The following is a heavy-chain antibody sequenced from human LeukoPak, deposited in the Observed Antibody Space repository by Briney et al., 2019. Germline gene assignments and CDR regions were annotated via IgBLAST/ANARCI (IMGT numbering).Heavy chain of an antibody. CDR2: IYYSGST. CDR1: GGSISSSSYY. V-gene: IGHV4-39*01. J-gene: IGHJ4*02. Sequence: PSETLSLTCTVSGGSISSSSYYWGWIRQPPGEGLEWIGSIYYSGSTYYNPSLKSRVTISVDTSKNQFSLKLSSVTAADTAVYYCARQRDSSGREYFDYWGQGTLVTVSS. D-gene: IGHD6-19*01. CDR3: ARQRDSSGREYFDY.